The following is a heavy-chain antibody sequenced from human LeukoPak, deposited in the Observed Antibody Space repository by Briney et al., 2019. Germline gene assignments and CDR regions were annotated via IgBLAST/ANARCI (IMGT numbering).Heavy chain of an antibody. CDR2: IGTAGDT. J-gene: IGHJ3*02. V-gene: IGHV3-13*01. CDR3: VRVRVGSGGFDI. D-gene: IGHD1-26*01. Sequence: GGSLRLSCEASGFTFRSYDMYWVRQAPGKGLEWVSNIGTAGDTYYADSVKGRFTISREDAKNSLYLQMNRLRPGDTAVYYCVRVRVGSGGFDIWGQGTVVTVSS. CDR1: GFTFRSYD.